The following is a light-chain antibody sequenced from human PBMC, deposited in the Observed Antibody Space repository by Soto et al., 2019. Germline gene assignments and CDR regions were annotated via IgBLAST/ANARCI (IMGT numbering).Light chain of an antibody. V-gene: IGKV3-20*01. J-gene: IGKJ1*01. Sequence: EIVLTQSPGTLSLSPGERATLSCRASQSVSSSYLAWYEQIPGQAPRLLIYGASTRATGIPARFSGSGSGTDFTLTISRLEPEDCAVYFCQQYGSAQWTFGQGTEMDIK. CDR3: QQYGSAQWT. CDR1: QSVSSSY. CDR2: GAS.